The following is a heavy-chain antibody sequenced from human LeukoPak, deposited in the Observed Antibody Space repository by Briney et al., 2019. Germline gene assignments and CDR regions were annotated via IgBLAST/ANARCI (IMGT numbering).Heavy chain of an antibody. CDR1: GFTFSSYS. Sequence: PGGSLRLSCAASGFTFSSYSMNWVRQAPGKGLEGVSYISSSGSTIYYADSVKGRFTISRDNAKNSLYLQMNSLRAEDTAVYYCARDSVYCSSTSCYGYYYGMDVWGQGTTVTVSS. J-gene: IGHJ6*02. D-gene: IGHD2-2*01. CDR2: ISSSGSTI. CDR3: ARDSVYCSSTSCYGYYYGMDV. V-gene: IGHV3-48*01.